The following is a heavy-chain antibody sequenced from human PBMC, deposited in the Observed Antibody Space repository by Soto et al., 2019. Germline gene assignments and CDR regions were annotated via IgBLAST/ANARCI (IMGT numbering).Heavy chain of an antibody. CDR3: ARDHGSGYYFDY. V-gene: IGHV3-74*01. Sequence: GESLKISCAASGFAFSSYWMHWVRQAPGKGLVWLSRIRSDGSETSYADSVKGRFTISRDNAKNTLYLQMNSLSPEDTAVYYCARDHGSGYYFDYWGQGTLVTVAS. CDR1: GFAFSSYW. J-gene: IGHJ4*02. CDR2: IRSDGSET. D-gene: IGHD2-2*03.